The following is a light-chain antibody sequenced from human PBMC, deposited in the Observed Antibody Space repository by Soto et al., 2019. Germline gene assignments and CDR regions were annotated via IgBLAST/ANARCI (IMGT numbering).Light chain of an antibody. CDR3: QQYNNWPRGT. V-gene: IGKV3-15*01. CDR1: QSVSSN. Sequence: DIVLTQSPATLSVSPGERATLSCRASQSVSSNLARYQQKPGQAPRLLIYGASTRATGIPARFSGSGSGTEFTLTISSLQSEDFAVYYCQQYNNWPRGTFGQGTKV. CDR2: GAS. J-gene: IGKJ1*01.